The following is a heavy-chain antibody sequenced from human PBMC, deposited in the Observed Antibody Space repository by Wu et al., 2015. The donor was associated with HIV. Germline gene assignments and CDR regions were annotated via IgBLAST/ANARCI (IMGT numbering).Heavy chain of an antibody. J-gene: IGHJ3*01. Sequence: QVQLVQSGAGVRKPGSSVMVSCKASGDTFNKYAINWVRQAPGQGLEWMGGIVPVYNIPNYAEKFQDRVTITADRSTSTAYMELSSLRSEDTAVYYCARDLWNYDLLTGHPRNGAFDLWGRGTRVTVSS. CDR3: ARDLWNYDLLTGHPRNGAFDL. CDR2: IVPVYNIP. CDR1: GDTFNKYA. D-gene: IGHD3-9*01. V-gene: IGHV1-69*14.